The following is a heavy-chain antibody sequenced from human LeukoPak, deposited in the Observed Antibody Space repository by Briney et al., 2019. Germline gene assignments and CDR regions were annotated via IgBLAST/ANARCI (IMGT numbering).Heavy chain of an antibody. J-gene: IGHJ4*02. Sequence: AGGSLRLSCAASGFTFSSYAMTWVRQAPGKGLDWVSAISGSGDSTYYADSVKGRFTLSRDNSKNTLYLQMDSLRAEDTAVYYCAKRFTYYYDSGGYYYLDYWGQGTLVTVSS. V-gene: IGHV3-23*01. CDR2: ISGSGDST. CDR3: AKRFTYYYDSGGYYYLDY. CDR1: GFTFSSYA. D-gene: IGHD3-22*01.